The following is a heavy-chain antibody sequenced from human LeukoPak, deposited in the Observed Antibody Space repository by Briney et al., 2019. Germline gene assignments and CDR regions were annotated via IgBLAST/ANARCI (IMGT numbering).Heavy chain of an antibody. J-gene: IGHJ4*02. CDR2: IIEGGDVK. CDR3: ARVGKNGWDFDH. D-gene: IGHD6-19*01. CDR1: GLTFSNAW. Sequence: GGSLRLSCAASGLTFSNAWMSWVRQAPGKGLAWVANIIEGGDVKYYVDSVKGRFTISRDNTKNSVYLEMKSLRADDTAVYYCARVGKNGWDFDHWGQGTLVTVSS. V-gene: IGHV3-7*01.